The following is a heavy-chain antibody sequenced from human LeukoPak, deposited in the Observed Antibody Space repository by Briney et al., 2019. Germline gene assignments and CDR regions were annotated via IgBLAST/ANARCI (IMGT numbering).Heavy chain of an antibody. J-gene: IGHJ4*02. V-gene: IGHV4-59*08. CDR1: GGSISTYF. CDR3: ARYSSSWSSDY. D-gene: IGHD6-13*01. CDR2: IYYSGIT. Sequence: SETLSLTCAVSGGSISTYFWSWIRQPPGKGLEWIGYIYYSGITNYNPSLKSRVTISVDTSKNQFSLKLSSVTAADTAVYYCARYSSSWSSDYWGQGTLVTVSS.